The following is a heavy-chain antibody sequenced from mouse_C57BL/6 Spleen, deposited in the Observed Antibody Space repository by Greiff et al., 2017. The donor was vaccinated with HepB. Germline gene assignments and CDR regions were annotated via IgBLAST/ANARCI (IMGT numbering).Heavy chain of an antibody. CDR1: GYSITSGYY. J-gene: IGHJ2*01. CDR3: ARDSNYGYFDY. D-gene: IGHD2-5*01. Sequence: EVQLKESGPGLVKPSQSLSLTCSVTGYSITSGYYWNWIRQFPGNKLEWMGYISYDGSNNYNPSLKNRISITRDTSKNQFFLKLNSVTTEDTATYYCARDSNYGYFDYWGQGTTLTVSS. V-gene: IGHV3-6*01. CDR2: ISYDGSN.